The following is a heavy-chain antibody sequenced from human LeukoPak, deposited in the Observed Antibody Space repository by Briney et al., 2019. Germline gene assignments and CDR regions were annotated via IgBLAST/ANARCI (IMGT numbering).Heavy chain of an antibody. Sequence: SQTLSLTCAISGDRVSSNSATWNWIRQSPSRGLEWLGRTYYRSKWSNDYAVSVKSRITINPDTSKNQFSLQLNSVNPEDTAVYFCTREAVAGFNYWGQGTLVTVSS. V-gene: IGHV6-1*01. CDR2: TYYRSKWSN. CDR1: GDRVSSNSAT. J-gene: IGHJ4*02. D-gene: IGHD6-19*01. CDR3: TREAVAGFNY.